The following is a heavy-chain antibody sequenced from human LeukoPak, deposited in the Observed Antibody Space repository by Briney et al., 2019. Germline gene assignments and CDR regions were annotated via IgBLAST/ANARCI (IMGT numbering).Heavy chain of an antibody. CDR2: ISFDGSRE. D-gene: IGHD2-15*01. CDR3: ARDIWEVAAGARLDY. Sequence: GRSLRLSCAASGFAFSSYAIHWVRQAPGKGLEWVAAISFDGSREYYADSVKGRITISRDNSKNTLNLQMNRLRAEDTAVYYCARDIWEVAAGARLDYWGQGTLVTVSS. V-gene: IGHV3-33*05. CDR1: GFAFSSYA. J-gene: IGHJ4*02.